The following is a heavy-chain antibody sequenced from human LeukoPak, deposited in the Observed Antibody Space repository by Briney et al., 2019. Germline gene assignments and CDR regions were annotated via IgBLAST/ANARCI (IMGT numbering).Heavy chain of an antibody. V-gene: IGHV4-59*01. CDR1: GGSINSYY. D-gene: IGHD2-8*01. CDR3: TSGGMVSGDY. CDR2: IYYSGST. J-gene: IGHJ4*01. Sequence: SETLSLTCTVSGGSINSYYWSWIRQPPGKGLEWIGYIYYSGSTNYNPSLKSRVTISRDTSKNQFSLKLRSVTAADTAVYYCTSGGMVSGDYWGHGTLVAVSS.